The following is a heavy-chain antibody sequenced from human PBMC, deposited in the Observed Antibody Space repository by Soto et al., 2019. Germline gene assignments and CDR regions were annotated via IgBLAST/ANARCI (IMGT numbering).Heavy chain of an antibody. CDR2: RCYDGSNK. Sequence: PXRSLRRTCSASGFTFSSDGMHWVRQAPGKGLGWLAVRCYDGSNKYYADSVKGRFTISRDNSKNTLYLQMNSLRAEDTAVYYCARATRRGYRYGHDYYYYGMDVWGQGTTVTVSS. CDR1: GFTFSSDG. D-gene: IGHD5-18*01. CDR3: ARATRRGYRYGHDYYYYGMDV. J-gene: IGHJ6*02. V-gene: IGHV3-33*01.